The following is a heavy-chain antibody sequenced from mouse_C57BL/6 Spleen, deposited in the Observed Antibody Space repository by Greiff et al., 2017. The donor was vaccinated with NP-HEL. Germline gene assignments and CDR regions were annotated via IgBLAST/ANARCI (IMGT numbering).Heavy chain of an antibody. V-gene: IGHV5-4*03. J-gene: IGHJ4*01. CDR1: GFTFSSYA. Sequence: EVMLVESGGGLVKPGGSLKLSCAASGFTFSSYAMSWVRQTPEKRLEWVATISDGGSYTYYPDNVKGRFTISRDNAKNNLYLQMSHLKSEDTAMYYCARPGLGSSYAMDYWGQGTSVTVSS. CDR2: ISDGGSYT. CDR3: ARPGLGSSYAMDY. D-gene: IGHD1-1*01.